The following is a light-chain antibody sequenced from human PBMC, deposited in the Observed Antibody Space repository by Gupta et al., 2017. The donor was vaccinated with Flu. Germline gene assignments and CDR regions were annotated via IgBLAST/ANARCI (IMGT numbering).Light chain of an antibody. Sequence: SPGQTASVTCSGDKLGDKYVFWYQQKPGQSPVLVIFKDSQRTSGIPERFSGSNSGNTATLTISGTQARDEADYYCQAWDSSTFIFGGGTKLTVL. V-gene: IGLV3-1*01. CDR1: KLGDKY. CDR2: KDS. CDR3: QAWDSSTFI. J-gene: IGLJ2*01.